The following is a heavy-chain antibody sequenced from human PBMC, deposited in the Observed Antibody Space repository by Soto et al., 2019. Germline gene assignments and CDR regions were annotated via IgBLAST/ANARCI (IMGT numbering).Heavy chain of an antibody. Sequence: QMQLVESGGGVVQPGRSLRLSCAASGFTFRTYGMHWVRQAPGKGLEWVAVISDDGSNKYNIDSVEGRFTISRDNSKNTLNLQMNSLRTEDTAVYYCAKGGGYSYGTNDAFEIWGQGTMVTVSS. J-gene: IGHJ3*02. CDR3: AKGGGYSYGTNDAFEI. CDR1: GFTFRTYG. D-gene: IGHD5-18*01. V-gene: IGHV3-30*18. CDR2: ISDDGSNK.